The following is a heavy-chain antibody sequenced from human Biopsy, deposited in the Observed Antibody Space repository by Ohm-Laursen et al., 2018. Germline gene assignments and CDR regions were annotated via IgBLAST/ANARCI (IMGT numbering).Heavy chain of an antibody. V-gene: IGHV4-4*07. CDR1: GGSPSSYS. CDR2: IYTSGIT. D-gene: IGHD1-14*01. Sequence: SDTLSLTCTVSGGSPSSYSWSWIRQPAGKGLEWIGQIYTSGITNYNPSLKSRVTMSVDTSKNKFSLRVSSVTAADTAVYYCARDRDRRGWFDPWGQGTLVTVSS. CDR3: ARDRDRRGWFDP. J-gene: IGHJ5*02.